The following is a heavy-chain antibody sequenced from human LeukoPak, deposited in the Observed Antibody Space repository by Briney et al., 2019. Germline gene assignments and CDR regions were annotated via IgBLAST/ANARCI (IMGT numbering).Heavy chain of an antibody. J-gene: IGHJ6*03. CDR3: ARDRVPGYMDV. D-gene: IGHD3-10*01. V-gene: IGHV4-59*01. Sequence: SETLSHTCTVSGGSISSYYWSWIRQPPGKGLEWIGYIYYSGSTNYNPSLKSRVTISVDTSKNQFSLKLSSVTAADTAVYYCARDRVPGYMDVWGKGTTVTVSS. CDR2: IYYSGST. CDR1: GGSISSYY.